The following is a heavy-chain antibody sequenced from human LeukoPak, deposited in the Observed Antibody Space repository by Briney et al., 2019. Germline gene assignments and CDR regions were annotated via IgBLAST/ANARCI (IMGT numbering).Heavy chain of an antibody. CDR1: GYTFTSYY. D-gene: IGHD3-22*01. CDR2: INPSGGST. CDR3: ARRIFYDSSGSHGDAFDI. Sequence: ASVKVSCKASGYTFTSYYMHWVRQAPGQGLEWMGIINPSGGSTSYAQKFQGRVTMTRDTSTSTVYMELSSLRSEDTAVYYCARRIFYDSSGSHGDAFDIWGQGTMVTVSS. V-gene: IGHV1-46*01. J-gene: IGHJ3*02.